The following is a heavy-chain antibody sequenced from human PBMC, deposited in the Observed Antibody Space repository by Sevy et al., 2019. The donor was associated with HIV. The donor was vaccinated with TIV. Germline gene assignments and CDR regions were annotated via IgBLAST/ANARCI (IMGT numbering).Heavy chain of an antibody. J-gene: IGHJ4*02. D-gene: IGHD2-15*01. Sequence: GGSLRLSCPASGFTLGDYAMSWVRQAPGKGLEWVAFLKSKAYGGTLDYAASVKGRFTISRDDSKSIAHLQMNDLKTEDTAIYYCTWWKGAQSIFDYWGQGALVTVSS. CDR1: GFTLGDYA. V-gene: IGHV3-49*04. CDR3: TWWKGAQSIFDY. CDR2: LKSKAYGGTL.